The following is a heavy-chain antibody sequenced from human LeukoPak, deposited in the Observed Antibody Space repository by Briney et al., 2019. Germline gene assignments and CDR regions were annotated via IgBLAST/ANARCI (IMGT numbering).Heavy chain of an antibody. V-gene: IGHV3-21*01. Sequence: GGSLRLSCAASEFTFSSCTMNWVRQAPGKGLEWVSSISSSSSYIYYADSVKGRFTISRDNAKNSLYLQMNSLRAEDTAVYYCAKADGYSSSWPFDYWGQGTLVTVSS. D-gene: IGHD6-13*01. CDR3: AKADGYSSSWPFDY. J-gene: IGHJ4*02. CDR1: EFTFSSCT. CDR2: ISSSSSYI.